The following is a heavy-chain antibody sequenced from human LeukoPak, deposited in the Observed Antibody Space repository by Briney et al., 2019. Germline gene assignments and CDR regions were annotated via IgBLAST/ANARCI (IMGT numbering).Heavy chain of an antibody. CDR1: GYTFTGYY. D-gene: IGHD6-19*01. CDR2: INPNSGGT. CDR3: ARVGVYSSGWYGTPGNWFDP. Sequence: ASVKVSCNASGYTFTGYYMHWVRQAPGQGLEWMGWINPNSGGTNYAQKFQGRVTMTRDTSISTAYMELSRLRSDDTAVYYCARVGVYSSGWYGTPGNWFDPWGQGTLVTVSS. V-gene: IGHV1-2*02. J-gene: IGHJ5*02.